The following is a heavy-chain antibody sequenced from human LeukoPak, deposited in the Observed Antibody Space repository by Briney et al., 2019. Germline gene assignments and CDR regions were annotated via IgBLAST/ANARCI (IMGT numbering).Heavy chain of an antibody. CDR1: RFTFSSYA. D-gene: IGHD6-13*01. J-gene: IGHJ4*02. CDR2: ISGSGGTT. V-gene: IGHV3-23*01. Sequence: TGGSLRLSCAASRFTFSSYAMTWVRQAPGKGLEWVSSISGSGGTTYFADSVKGRFTISRDNSKNTLYLQMNSLRAEDTAVYYCAREVGYPDYWGQGTLVTVSS. CDR3: AREVGYPDY.